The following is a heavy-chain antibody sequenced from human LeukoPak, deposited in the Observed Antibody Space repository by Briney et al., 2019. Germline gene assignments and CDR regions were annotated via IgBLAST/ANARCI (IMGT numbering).Heavy chain of an antibody. D-gene: IGHD4-23*01. Sequence: PGGSLRLSCAASGFTFSDYYMNWIRQAPGKGLEWVSYISSSGSSIYYADSVKGRFTISRDNAKNSLYLQVNSLRAEDTAVYYCAISSVVTEGTFDYWGQGTLVTVSS. V-gene: IGHV3-11*01. CDR2: ISSSGSSI. CDR3: AISSVVTEGTFDY. J-gene: IGHJ4*02. CDR1: GFTFSDYY.